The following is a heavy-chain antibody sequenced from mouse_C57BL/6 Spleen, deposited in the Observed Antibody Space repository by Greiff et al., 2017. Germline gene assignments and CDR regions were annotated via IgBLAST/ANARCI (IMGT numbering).Heavy chain of an antibody. CDR2: IYPGSGST. V-gene: IGHV1-55*01. D-gene: IGHD2-5*01. CDR1: GYTFTSYW. CDR3: ARWGAYYSNYAYAMDY. J-gene: IGHJ4*01. Sequence: QVQLKQPGAELVKPGASVKMSCKASGYTFTSYWITWVKQRPGQGLEWIGDIYPGSGSTNYNEKFKSKATLTVDTSSSTAYMQLSSLTSEDSAVXHCARWGAYYSNYAYAMDYWGQGTSVTVSS.